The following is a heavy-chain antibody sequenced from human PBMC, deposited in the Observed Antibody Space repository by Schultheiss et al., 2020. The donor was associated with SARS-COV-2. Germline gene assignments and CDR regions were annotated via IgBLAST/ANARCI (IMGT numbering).Heavy chain of an antibody. Sequence: ASVKVSCKASGYTSTSYDINWVRQATGQGLEWMGWMNPNSGNTGYAQKFQGRVTMTRNTSISTAYMELSSLRSEDTAVYYCARGRPTVTTPIDYWGQGTLVTVSS. J-gene: IGHJ4*02. CDR3: ARGRPTVTTPIDY. D-gene: IGHD4-17*01. CDR1: GYTSTSYD. V-gene: IGHV1-8*01. CDR2: MNPNSGNT.